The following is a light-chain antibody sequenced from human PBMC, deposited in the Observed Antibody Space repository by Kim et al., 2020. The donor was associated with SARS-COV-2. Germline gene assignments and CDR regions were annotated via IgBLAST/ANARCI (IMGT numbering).Light chain of an antibody. CDR1: QSVSDS. V-gene: IGKV3-15*01. J-gene: IGKJ5*01. CDR2: GAS. Sequence: ASAGERASLSCRASQSVSDSLSWYQQKPGRPPRLLIFGASTRATGIPDRISGSGSGTEFTLTISSVQSEDFALYYCQQYYDWPRTFGQGTRLEI. CDR3: QQYYDWPRT.